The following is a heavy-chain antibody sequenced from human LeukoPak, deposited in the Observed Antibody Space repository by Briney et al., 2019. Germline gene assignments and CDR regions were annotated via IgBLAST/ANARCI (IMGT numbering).Heavy chain of an antibody. CDR3: ARRGTIAVPVFWFDP. CDR2: INWNGDST. V-gene: IGHV3-20*04. D-gene: IGHD6-19*01. Sequence: GGSLRLSCAASGFTFSSYEMNWVRQAPGNGLEWVSNINWNGDSTGYADSVKGRFTISRDNAKNSVYLQINRLRAEDSAVYYCARRGTIAVPVFWFDPWGQGTLVIVSS. CDR1: GFTFSSYE. J-gene: IGHJ5*02.